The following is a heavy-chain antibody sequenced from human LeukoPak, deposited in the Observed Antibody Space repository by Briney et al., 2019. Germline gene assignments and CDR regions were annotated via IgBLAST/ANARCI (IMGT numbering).Heavy chain of an antibody. CDR2: ISSSSNTI. Sequence: GGSLKLSCAASGFTFSSYEMNWVRQAPGKGLEWVSYISSSSNTIYYADSVKGRFTISRDNAKNSLYLQMNSLRAEDTAVYYCARARQGDYWGQGTLVTVSS. J-gene: IGHJ4*02. CDR3: ARARQGDY. CDR1: GFTFSSYE. V-gene: IGHV3-48*01.